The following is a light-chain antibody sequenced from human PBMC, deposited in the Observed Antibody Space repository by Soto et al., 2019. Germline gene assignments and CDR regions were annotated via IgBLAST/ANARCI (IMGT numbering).Light chain of an antibody. CDR1: QSVSSSY. J-gene: IGKJ4*01. V-gene: IGKV3-20*01. CDR2: GAS. CDR3: QQYGSSPRLT. Sequence: EIVLTQSPGTLSLSPGERATLSCRASQSVSSSYLAWYQQKPGQAPRLHIYGASSRATGIPDRFSGSGSGTDFTLTISRLEPEDCAVYYCQQYGSSPRLTFGGGTKVEIK.